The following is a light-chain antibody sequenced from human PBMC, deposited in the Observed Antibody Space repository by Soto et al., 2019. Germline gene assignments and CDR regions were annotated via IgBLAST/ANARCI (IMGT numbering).Light chain of an antibody. CDR1: QSISSY. V-gene: IGKV1-39*01. CDR3: QQSYSTLPLT. J-gene: IGKJ4*01. Sequence: DIQMTQSPSSLSASVGDRVTITCRASQSISSYLNWYQQKPGKAPKLLIYAASSLQSGVPSRFSGSGSGTDFTLTISSLQPEDFATYNCQQSYSTLPLTFDGGTKVEIK. CDR2: AAS.